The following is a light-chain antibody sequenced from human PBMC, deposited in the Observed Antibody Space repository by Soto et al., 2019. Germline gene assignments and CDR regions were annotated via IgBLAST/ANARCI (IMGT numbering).Light chain of an antibody. CDR1: QSVSRSH. CDR2: GAS. CDR3: QQYNNWPPIT. V-gene: IGKV3-20*01. J-gene: IGKJ5*01. Sequence: EIVLTQSPGTLSLSPGERATLSCRASQSVSRSHLAWHQQKPGQAPRLLIFGASSRAATIPARFSGSGSGTEFTLTISRLEPEDFAVYYCQQYNNWPPITFGQGTRLEIK.